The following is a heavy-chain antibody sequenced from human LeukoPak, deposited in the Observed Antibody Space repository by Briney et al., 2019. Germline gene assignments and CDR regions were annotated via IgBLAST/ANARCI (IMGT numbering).Heavy chain of an antibody. D-gene: IGHD2-2*01. CDR1: GFTFSSHP. J-gene: IGHJ4*02. CDR3: ARDGCSCTSSNPFDS. CDR2: IANDGRFT. Sequence: GGSLRLSCAASGFTFSSHPMNWVRQAPGKGLEWVAVIANDGRFTHYADSVKGRFTISRDNAKNSLYLQMNSLRAEDTAVYYCARDGCSCTSSNPFDSWGQETLVTVSS. V-gene: IGHV3-30*04.